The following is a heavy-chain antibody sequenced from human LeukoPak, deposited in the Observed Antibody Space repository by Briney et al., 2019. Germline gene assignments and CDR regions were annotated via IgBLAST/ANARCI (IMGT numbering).Heavy chain of an antibody. CDR1: GVTLSTYA. D-gene: IGHD1-26*01. CDR3: AKDRTVGASYWYFDL. J-gene: IGHJ2*01. Sequence: GGSLRLSCAASGVTLSTYAMSWARQAPGKGLEWVSGISSSGSGDNTYYADSVKGRFPISRDSSKNTLFLHMNTMGAEDTAIYYCAKDRTVGASYWYFDLWGRGTLVTVSS. V-gene: IGHV3-23*01. CDR2: ISSSGSGDNT.